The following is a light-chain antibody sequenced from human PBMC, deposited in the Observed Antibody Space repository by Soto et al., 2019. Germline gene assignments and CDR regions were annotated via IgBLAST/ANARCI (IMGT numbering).Light chain of an antibody. V-gene: IGKV4-1*01. CDR2: WAS. CDR3: QQYYSTPLT. J-gene: IGKJ4*01. Sequence: DIVMTQSPDSLAVSLGEWATINCKSSQSLLYSSDNKNYLAWHQQKPGQPPKLLIYWASTRESGVPDRFSGSGSGTDFTLTISSLQAEDVAVYYCQQYYSTPLTFGGGTKVEIK. CDR1: QSLLYSSDNKNY.